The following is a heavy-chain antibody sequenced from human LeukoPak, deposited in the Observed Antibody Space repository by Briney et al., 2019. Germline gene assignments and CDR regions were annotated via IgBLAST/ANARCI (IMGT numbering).Heavy chain of an antibody. Sequence: GGSLRLSCAASGFTFSSYSMNWVRQAPGKGLEWVSSISSSSSYIYYADSVKGRSTIPRDNAKNSLYLQMNSLRAEDTAVYYCARSSPHCSSTSCYNDAFDIWGQGTMVTVSS. CDR1: GFTFSSYS. CDR3: ARSSPHCSSTSCYNDAFDI. CDR2: ISSSSSYI. D-gene: IGHD2-2*02. J-gene: IGHJ3*02. V-gene: IGHV3-21*01.